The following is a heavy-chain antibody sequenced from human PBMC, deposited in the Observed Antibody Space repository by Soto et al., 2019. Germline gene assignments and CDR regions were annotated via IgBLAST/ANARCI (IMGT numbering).Heavy chain of an antibody. CDR1: GGSISGYS. Sequence: SETLSLTCTVFGGSISGYSWSWIRQPPGKGLEWIGYIYHSGSTYYNPSLKSRVTISVDRSKNQFSLKLSSVTAADTAVYYCARVPNHGDYDRFDPWGQGTLVTVSS. V-gene: IGHV4-30-2*01. J-gene: IGHJ5*02. D-gene: IGHD4-17*01. CDR3: ARVPNHGDYDRFDP. CDR2: IYHSGST.